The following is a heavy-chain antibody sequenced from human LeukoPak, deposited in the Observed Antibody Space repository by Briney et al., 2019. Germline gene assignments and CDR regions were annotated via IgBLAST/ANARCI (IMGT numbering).Heavy chain of an antibody. J-gene: IGHJ6*03. V-gene: IGHV3-21*01. Sequence: GGSLRLSCAASRFTFRTYGMNWVRQAPGKGLEWVSFISTSSSYIHNADSVKGRFTISRDNAENSLYLQMNSLRAEDTAVYYCARAAIAAARIYYYMDVWGKGTTVTVSS. CDR1: RFTFRTYG. CDR2: ISTSSSYI. D-gene: IGHD6-13*01. CDR3: ARAAIAAARIYYYMDV.